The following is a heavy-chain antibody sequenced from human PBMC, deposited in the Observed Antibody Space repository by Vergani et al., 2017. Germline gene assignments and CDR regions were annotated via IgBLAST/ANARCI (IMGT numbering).Heavy chain of an antibody. CDR2: ISSSSSTI. J-gene: IGHJ3*02. CDR1: GFTFSSYS. V-gene: IGHV3-48*01. Sequence: EVQLVESGGGLVQPGGSLRLSCAASGFTFSSYSMNWVRQAPGKGLEWVSYISSSSSTIYYADSVKGRFTISRDNAKNSLYLQMNSLRAEDTAVYYCVRGGVAIHPLDAFDIWGQGTMVTVSS. CDR3: VRGGVAIHPLDAFDI. D-gene: IGHD5-12*01.